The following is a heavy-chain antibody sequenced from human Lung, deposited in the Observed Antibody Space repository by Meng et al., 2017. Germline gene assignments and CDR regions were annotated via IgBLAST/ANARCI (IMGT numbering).Heavy chain of an antibody. CDR1: GYTFPDYW. CDR3: ARDEDISAAGKLFGDY. V-gene: IGHV1-2*06. D-gene: IGHD6-13*01. Sequence: QVRLVQSGVGVKKSGASVKVSCKASGYTFPDYWLHWVRRAPGQGLEWMGRINPKSGDTHYAQRFQGRVTMTGDTSISTAYMELSGLRSDDTAMYYCARDEDISAAGKLFGDYWGQGTLVTVSS. J-gene: IGHJ4*02. CDR2: INPKSGDT.